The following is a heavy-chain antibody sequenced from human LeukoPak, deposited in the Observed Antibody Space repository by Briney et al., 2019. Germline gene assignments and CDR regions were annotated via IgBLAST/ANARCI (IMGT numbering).Heavy chain of an antibody. Sequence: SETLSLTCAVYGGSFSGHYWTWIRQPPGKGLQRIGEVNDRGSTNYNPSLKSRLTISEDKSKKQFSLRLPSVTAADTAVYYCARGVVSGRFGDHYYYMDVWGKGTTVTVSS. CDR3: ARGVVSGRFGDHYYYMDV. J-gene: IGHJ6*03. CDR2: VNDRGST. V-gene: IGHV4-34*01. CDR1: GGSFSGHY. D-gene: IGHD3-16*01.